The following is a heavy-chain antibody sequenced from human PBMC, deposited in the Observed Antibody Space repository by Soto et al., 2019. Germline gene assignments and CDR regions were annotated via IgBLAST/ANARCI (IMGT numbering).Heavy chain of an antibody. CDR3: ARDAYCGGDCPDWYFDL. V-gene: IGHV1-69*01. D-gene: IGHD2-21*02. CDR1: GGTFSSYA. Sequence: QVQLVQSGAEVKKPGSSVKVSCKASGGTFSSYAISWVRQAPGQGLEWMGGIIPIFGTANYAQKFQGRVTITADESTSTAYMELSSLRSVDTAVYYCARDAYCGGDCPDWYFDLWGRGTLVTVSS. J-gene: IGHJ2*01. CDR2: IIPIFGTA.